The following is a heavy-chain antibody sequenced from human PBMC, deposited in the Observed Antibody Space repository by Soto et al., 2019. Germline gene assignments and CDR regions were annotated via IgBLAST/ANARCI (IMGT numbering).Heavy chain of an antibody. V-gene: IGHV4-59*01. CDR1: GGSISSYY. CDR3: ATASGGSPVHY. Sequence: QVQLQESGPGLVKPSETLSLTCTVSGGSISSYYWSWIRQPPGKRLEWIGYIYYSGGTSYNHSLRSPVTISVDTSKSPLSLKMNSVTAGDTAVYYCATASGGSPVHYWGQGTLVTVSS. CDR2: IYYSGGT. D-gene: IGHD3-10*01. J-gene: IGHJ4*02.